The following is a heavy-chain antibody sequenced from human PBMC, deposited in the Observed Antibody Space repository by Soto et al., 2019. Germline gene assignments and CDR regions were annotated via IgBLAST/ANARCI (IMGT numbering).Heavy chain of an antibody. J-gene: IGHJ4*02. D-gene: IGHD3-22*01. CDR1: GGLFSSYA. CDR3: ARGGSGYVWFNEF. CDR2: IIPVFDTV. V-gene: IGHV1-69*13. Sequence: GASVKVSCKDTGGLFSSYAVSWVRQAPGQGLEWMGGIIPVFDTVYYAQKFQGRVTTTADESTNTAYMELSSLRSEDTAMYYCARGGSGYVWFNEFWGQGTLVTVSS.